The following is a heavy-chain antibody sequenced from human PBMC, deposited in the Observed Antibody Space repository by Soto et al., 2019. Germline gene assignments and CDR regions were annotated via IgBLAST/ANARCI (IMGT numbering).Heavy chain of an antibody. V-gene: IGHV2-5*02. J-gene: IGHJ4*02. CDR1: GFSLSSTRMA. CDR3: AHIVVAGLGYYFAY. CDR2: IYWDDDK. D-gene: IGHD6-19*01. Sequence: QITLKESGPTLVKPTQTLTRTCTFSGFSLSSTRMAVGWIGQPPGKALEWLALIYWDDDKRYSPFLKSRLTITQDTSKNQVVLTMSNMDPVDTARYYCAHIVVAGLGYYFAYWGQGTLVTVSS.